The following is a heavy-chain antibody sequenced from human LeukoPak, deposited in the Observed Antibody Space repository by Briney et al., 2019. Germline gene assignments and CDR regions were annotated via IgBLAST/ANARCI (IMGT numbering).Heavy chain of an antibody. D-gene: IGHD6-13*01. CDR3: TRPPGIAAAGTPSIYYYYYMDV. CDR2: INSKTDGGTT. V-gene: IGHV3-15*01. Sequence: KPGGSLRLSCAASGFTFSNAWMSWVRQAPGKGLEWVGRINSKTDGGTTDYAAPVKGRFTISRDDSKNTLYLQMNSLKTEDTAVYYCTRPPGIAAAGTPSIYYYYYMDVWGKGTTVTVSS. CDR1: GFTFSNAW. J-gene: IGHJ6*03.